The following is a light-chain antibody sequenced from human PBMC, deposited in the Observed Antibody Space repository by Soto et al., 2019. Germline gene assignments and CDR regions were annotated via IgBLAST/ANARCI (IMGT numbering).Light chain of an antibody. CDR2: AAS. J-gene: IGKJ5*01. CDR1: QSISSY. Sequence: DIQMTQSPSSLSASVGDRVTITFRASQSISSYLNWYQQKPGKAPKLLIYAASSLQSGVPSRFSGSGSGTDFTLTISSLQPEDFATYYCQQSYRTPPITFGQGTRLEN. V-gene: IGKV1-39*01. CDR3: QQSYRTPPIT.